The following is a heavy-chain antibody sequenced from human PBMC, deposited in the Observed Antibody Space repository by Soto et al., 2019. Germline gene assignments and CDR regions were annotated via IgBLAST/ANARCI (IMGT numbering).Heavy chain of an antibody. V-gene: IGHV3-48*01. Sequence: EVQLVESGGGLVQPGGSLRLSCAASGFTFSSYSMNWVRQAPGKGLEWVSYISSSSTIYYADSVKGRFTISRDNAKYSLYLQMNSLRAEDTAVYYCARDLGSSWYPEYFQHWGQGTLVTVSS. CDR1: GFTFSSYS. D-gene: IGHD6-13*01. J-gene: IGHJ1*01. CDR2: ISSSSTI. CDR3: ARDLGSSWYPEYFQH.